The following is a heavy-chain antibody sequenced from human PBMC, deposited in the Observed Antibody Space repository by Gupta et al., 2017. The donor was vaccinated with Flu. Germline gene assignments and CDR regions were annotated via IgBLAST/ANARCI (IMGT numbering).Heavy chain of an antibody. CDR3: GRDIAMRKYYYYVMDV. J-gene: IGHJ6*02. V-gene: IGHV1-2*02. Sequence: YYMHWVRQAPGQGLEWMGWINTYSGDAHYAQRVQGRVTMTRDTSISTAYMELNRLRSDDTAVYYCGRDIAMRKYYYYVMDVWGQGTTVTVSS. CDR2: INTYSGDA. CDR1: YY. D-gene: IGHD2-2*01.